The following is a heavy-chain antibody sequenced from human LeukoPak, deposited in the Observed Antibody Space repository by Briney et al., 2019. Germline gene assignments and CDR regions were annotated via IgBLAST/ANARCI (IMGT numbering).Heavy chain of an antibody. J-gene: IGHJ4*02. CDR2: IIPIFGTA. D-gene: IGHD6-13*01. V-gene: IGHV1-69*05. CDR3: ARAAIAAQGFDY. Sequence: ASVKVSCKASGYTFTSYGISWVRQAPGQGLEWMGGIIPIFGTANYAQKFQGRVTITTDESTSTAYMELSSLRSEDTAVYYCARAAIAAQGFDYWGQGTLVTVSS. CDR1: GYTFTSYG.